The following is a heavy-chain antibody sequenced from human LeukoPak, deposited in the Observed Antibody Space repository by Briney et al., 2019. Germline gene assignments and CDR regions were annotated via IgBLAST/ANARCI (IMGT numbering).Heavy chain of an antibody. V-gene: IGHV3-53*01. J-gene: IGHJ4*02. CDR1: GFSVSTSY. CDR3: ARGTLDN. Sequence: PGGSLRLSCAASGFSVSTSYINWVRQAPGKGLEWVSVIYSDGSTKYADSVEARFTISRDNSKNTVYLQMKSLRVEDTAVYYCARGTLDNWGQGTLVTVSS. D-gene: IGHD3/OR15-3a*01. CDR2: IYSDGST.